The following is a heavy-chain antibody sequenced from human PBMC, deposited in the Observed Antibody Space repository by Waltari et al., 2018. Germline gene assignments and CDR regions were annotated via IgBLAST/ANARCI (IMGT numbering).Heavy chain of an antibody. D-gene: IGHD2-2*02. J-gene: IGHJ4*02. CDR3: AKDRYTSTWGSGTGDS. CDR1: GYTFDGHY. Sequence: QVQLVQSGTEGKKPAASVKVSCKATGYTFDGHYIHWVRQAPGQGLEWMGWINPKSGETSYALKLQGRVTLTTDTATTTAFMELSDLTSDDTAIYYCAKDRYTSTWGSGTGDSWGQGTLVTVSS. V-gene: IGHV1-2*02. CDR2: INPKSGET.